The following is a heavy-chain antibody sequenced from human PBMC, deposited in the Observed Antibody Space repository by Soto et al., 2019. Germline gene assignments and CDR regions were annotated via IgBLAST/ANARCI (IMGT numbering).Heavy chain of an antibody. CDR1: GGTFGSQG. Sequence: SVKVSCKASGGTFGSQGIAWLRQAPGQGLEWMGGFIAMLGTPTYAKKVQGRATISADESLTSSYLELRSLRSEDTGVYFCARGAMANFDYWGQGTVVTVSS. CDR2: FIAMLGTP. V-gene: IGHV1-69*13. CDR3: ARGAMANFDY. J-gene: IGHJ4*02. D-gene: IGHD5-18*01.